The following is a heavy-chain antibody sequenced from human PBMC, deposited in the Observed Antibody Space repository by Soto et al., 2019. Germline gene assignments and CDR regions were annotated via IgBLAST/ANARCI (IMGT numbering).Heavy chain of an antibody. V-gene: IGHV1-69*01. Sequence: QVQLVQSGAEVKKPGSSVQVSCKASGGTLSSFAISWVRQAPGQGLEWIGGIIPLWGSTSYAQKFQGRVTITADESTNTAYMELNGLRSEDTAVYYCARASSSWYFFDYWGQGTLVTVSS. CDR3: ARASSSWYFFDY. CDR2: IIPLWGST. CDR1: GGTLSSFA. J-gene: IGHJ4*02. D-gene: IGHD6-13*01.